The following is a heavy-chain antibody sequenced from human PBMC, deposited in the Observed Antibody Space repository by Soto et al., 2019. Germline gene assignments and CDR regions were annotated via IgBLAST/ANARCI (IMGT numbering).Heavy chain of an antibody. Sequence: EVQLLESGGGLVQPGESLRLSCAASGFTFSSYAMTWVRQAPGKGLEWVSSISGSGDYTYFAESVKGRFTISRDNSKDTLYLQMSSLRVEDTAIYYCAKDSRSHPQGWFVPWGQGTLVTVSS. CDR3: AKDSRSHPQGWFVP. J-gene: IGHJ5*02. D-gene: IGHD2-15*01. V-gene: IGHV3-23*01. CDR2: ISGSGDYT. CDR1: GFTFSSYA.